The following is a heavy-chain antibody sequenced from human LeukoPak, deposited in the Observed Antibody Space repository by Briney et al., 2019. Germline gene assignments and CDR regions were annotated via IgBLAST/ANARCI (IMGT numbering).Heavy chain of an antibody. V-gene: IGHV4-59*01. D-gene: IGHD4-23*01. CDR3: ARSLLRWYPDY. J-gene: IGHJ4*02. CDR2: IYYSGST. Sequence: SETLSLTCTVSGGSISSYYWSWIRQPPGKGLEWIGYIYYSGSTNYNPSLKSRVTISVDTSKNQFSPKLSSVTAADTAVYYCARSLLRWYPDYWGQGTLVTVSS. CDR1: GGSISSYY.